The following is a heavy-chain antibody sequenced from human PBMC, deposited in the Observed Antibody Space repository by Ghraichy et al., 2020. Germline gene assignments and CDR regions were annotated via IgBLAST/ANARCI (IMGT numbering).Heavy chain of an antibody. Sequence: SVKVSCKASGGTFSSYAISWVRQAPGQGLEWMGGIIPIFGTANYAQKFQGRVTITADESTSTAYMELSSLRSEDTAVYYCARDKGSIAARFYPMDVWGQGTTVTVSS. D-gene: IGHD6-6*01. CDR1: GGTFSSYA. J-gene: IGHJ6*02. V-gene: IGHV1-69*13. CDR2: IIPIFGTA. CDR3: ARDKGSIAARFYPMDV.